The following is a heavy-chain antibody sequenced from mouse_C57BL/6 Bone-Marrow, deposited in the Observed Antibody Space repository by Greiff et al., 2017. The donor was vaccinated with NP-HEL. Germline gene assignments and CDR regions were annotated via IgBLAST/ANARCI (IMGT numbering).Heavy chain of an antibody. Sequence: VQLQQPGAELVKPGASVKLSCKASGYTFTSYWMQWVKQRPGQGLEWIGEIDPSDSYTNYNQKFKGKATLTVDTSSSTAYMQLSSLTSEDSAVYYCARWSYDGYYYYAMDYWGQGTSVTVSS. D-gene: IGHD2-3*01. CDR2: IDPSDSYT. V-gene: IGHV1-50*01. CDR1: GYTFTSYW. J-gene: IGHJ4*01. CDR3: ARWSYDGYYYYAMDY.